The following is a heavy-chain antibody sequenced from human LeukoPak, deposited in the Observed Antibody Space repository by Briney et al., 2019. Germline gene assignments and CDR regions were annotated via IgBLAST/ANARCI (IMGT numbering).Heavy chain of an antibody. J-gene: IGHJ4*02. CDR3: ARINYDSSGINFDY. CDR1: GGSISSGDYY. V-gene: IGHV4-30-4*01. Sequence: PSQTLSLTCTVSGGSISSGDYYWSWIRQPPGKGLEWIGYIYHSGSTYYNPSLKSRVTISVDTSKNQFSLKLSSVTAADTAVYYCARINYDSSGINFDYWGQGTLVTVSS. D-gene: IGHD3-22*01. CDR2: IYHSGST.